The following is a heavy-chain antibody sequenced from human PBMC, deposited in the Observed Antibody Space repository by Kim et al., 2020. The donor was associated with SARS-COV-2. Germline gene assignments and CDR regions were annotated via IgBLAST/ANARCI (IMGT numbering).Heavy chain of an antibody. V-gene: IGHV3-53*01. Sequence: GGSLRLSCAASGFTVSSNYMSWVRQAPGKGLEWVSVIYSGGSTYYADSVKGRFTISRDNSKNTLYLQMNSLRAEDTAVYYCARYSYGYGRFDPWGQGTLVTVSS. D-gene: IGHD5-18*01. CDR2: IYSGGST. CDR3: ARYSYGYGRFDP. J-gene: IGHJ5*02. CDR1: GFTVSSNY.